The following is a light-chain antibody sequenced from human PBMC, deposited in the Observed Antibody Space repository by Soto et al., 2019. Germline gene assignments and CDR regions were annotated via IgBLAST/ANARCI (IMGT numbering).Light chain of an antibody. CDR1: RSVTSSY. Sequence: EIVLAQSPGTLSLSPGERATVSCRASRSVTSSYLAWYQQKPGQAPSLIIYGASYRATGIPDRFSGSGSGTDFTLTISRLEPEDSAVYYCQQYGTSPITFGQGTRLEIK. CDR2: GAS. CDR3: QQYGTSPIT. J-gene: IGKJ5*01. V-gene: IGKV3-20*01.